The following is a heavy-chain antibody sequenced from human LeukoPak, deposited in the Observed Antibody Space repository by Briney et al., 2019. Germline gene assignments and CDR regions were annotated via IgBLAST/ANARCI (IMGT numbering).Heavy chain of an antibody. D-gene: IGHD3-10*01. J-gene: IGHJ4*02. CDR2: MHHSGTS. Sequence: PSETLSLTCAVSGGSLISSNWWSWVRQFPDKGLEWIGEMHHSGTSNYHPSLKSRVMISVDKSRNQFSLRLSSVTAADTAVYFCARQKKVRGPRFDYWGQGTLVTVSS. CDR1: GGSLISSNW. V-gene: IGHV4-4*02. CDR3: ARQKKVRGPRFDY.